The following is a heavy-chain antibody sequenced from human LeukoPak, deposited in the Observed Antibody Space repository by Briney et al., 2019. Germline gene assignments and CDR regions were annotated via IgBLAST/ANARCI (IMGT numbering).Heavy chain of an antibody. Sequence: SETLSLTCSVADYSISTGYYWGWIRQPPGQGLEWIGSIYHSGITYYNPYNPSLKSRVTISVDTSNNQFSLRLSSVTAADTAMYYCARQGSVGATPLDCWGQGILVTVSS. CDR2: IYHSGIT. CDR1: DYSISTGYY. D-gene: IGHD1-26*01. J-gene: IGHJ4*02. CDR3: ARQGSVGATPLDC. V-gene: IGHV4-38-2*02.